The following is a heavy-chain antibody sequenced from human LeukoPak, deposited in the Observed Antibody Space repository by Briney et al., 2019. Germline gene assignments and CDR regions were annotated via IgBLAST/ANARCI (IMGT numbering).Heavy chain of an antibody. CDR3: ARDFWSGYYYFDY. V-gene: IGHV4-39*02. Sequence: PSETLSLTCTVSGGSISSSSYYWGWIRQPPGKGLEWIGSICYSGSTYYNPSLKSRVTISVDTSKNQFSLKLSSVTAADTAVYYCARDFWSGYYYFDYWGQGTLVTVSS. CDR1: GGSISSSSYY. D-gene: IGHD3-3*01. J-gene: IGHJ4*02. CDR2: ICYSGST.